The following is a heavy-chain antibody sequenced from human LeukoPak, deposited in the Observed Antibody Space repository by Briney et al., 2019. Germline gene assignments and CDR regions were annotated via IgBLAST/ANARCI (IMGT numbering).Heavy chain of an antibody. Sequence: PGGTLRLSCAASGFTFSSYEMNWVRQAPGKGLEFISYISSSGSIIYYADSVKGRFTISRDNAKNSLYLQMNSLRGEDTAVYYCTQGMNYSSAYWHQHWGQGTLVTVSS. J-gene: IGHJ1*01. CDR3: TQGMNYSSAYWHQH. CDR2: ISSSGSII. D-gene: IGHD3-22*01. V-gene: IGHV3-48*03. CDR1: GFTFSSYE.